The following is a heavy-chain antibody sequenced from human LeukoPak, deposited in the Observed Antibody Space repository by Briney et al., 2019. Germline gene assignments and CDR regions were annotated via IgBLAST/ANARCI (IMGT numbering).Heavy chain of an antibody. CDR2: IFGSGGSP. D-gene: IGHD5-18*01. Sequence: GGSLRLSCEASGFTFGSYAMYWVRQVPGKGLEWVAGIFGSGGSPHYADSVKGRFTISRDNSQNTVYLHINSLRAEDTAVYYCGKTTVGYSSGQKPAWPVDYWGQGTLVTISS. CDR3: GKTTVGYSSGQKPAWPVDY. CDR1: GFTFGSYA. V-gene: IGHV3-23*01. J-gene: IGHJ4*02.